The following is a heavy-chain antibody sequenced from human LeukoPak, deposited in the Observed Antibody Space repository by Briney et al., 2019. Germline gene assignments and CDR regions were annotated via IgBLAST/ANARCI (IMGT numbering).Heavy chain of an antibody. CDR2: IILIFGTA. J-gene: IGHJ4*02. CDR1: GGTFSSYA. Sequence: GASVKVSCKASGGTFSSYAISWVRQAPGQGLEWMGRIILIFGTANYAQKFQGRVTITTDESTSTAYMELSSLRSEDTAVYYCAREYYDSSGLIDYWGQGTLVTVSS. CDR3: AREYYDSSGLIDY. V-gene: IGHV1-69*05. D-gene: IGHD3-22*01.